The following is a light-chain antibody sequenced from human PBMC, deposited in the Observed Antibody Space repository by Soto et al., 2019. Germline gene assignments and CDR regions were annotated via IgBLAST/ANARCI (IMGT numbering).Light chain of an antibody. J-gene: IGKJ2*01. CDR3: QHYGSSPYP. Sequence: EIVLTQSPGTLSLSPGERATLSCSASQSVNSSYLAWYQQKPGQAPRLLIYGASSRATGIPDRFSGSGSGADFTLTIRRLEPEYFAVYYCQHYGSSPYPFGQGTKLEIK. CDR2: GAS. CDR1: QSVNSSY. V-gene: IGKV3-20*01.